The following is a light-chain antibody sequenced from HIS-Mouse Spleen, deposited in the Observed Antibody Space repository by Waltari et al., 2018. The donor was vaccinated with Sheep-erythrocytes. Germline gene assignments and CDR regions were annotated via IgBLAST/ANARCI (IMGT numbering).Light chain of an antibody. CDR3: QAWDSSTVV. CDR2: QDS. V-gene: IGLV3-1*01. J-gene: IGLJ2*01. CDR1: KLGDKY. Sequence: SYELTQPPSVSVSPGQTASLTCSGEKLGDKYACWYQQKPGQSPVLVIYQDSKRPSGIPERFSGSNSGNTATLTIGGTQAMDEADYYCQAWDSSTVVFGGGTKLTVL.